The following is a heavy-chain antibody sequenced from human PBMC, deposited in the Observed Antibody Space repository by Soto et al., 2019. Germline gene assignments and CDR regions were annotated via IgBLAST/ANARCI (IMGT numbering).Heavy chain of an antibody. V-gene: IGHV1-18*01. CDR2: ISAYNGNT. D-gene: IGHD5-12*01. Sequence: QVQLVQSGAEVKKPGASVKVSCKASGYTFTSYGISWVRQAPGQGLEWMGWISAYNGNTNYAQKLQGRVTMTTDTATSTAYMELRGLGSDDTAVYYCASDQVAYYSYYGMDVWGQGTTVTVSS. J-gene: IGHJ6*02. CDR3: ASDQVAYYSYYGMDV. CDR1: GYTFTSYG.